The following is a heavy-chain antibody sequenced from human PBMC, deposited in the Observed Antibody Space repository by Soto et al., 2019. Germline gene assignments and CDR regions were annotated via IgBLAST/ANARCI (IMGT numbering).Heavy chain of an antibody. CDR2: IKSDGSTT. J-gene: IGHJ6*03. Sequence: GGSLRLSCAASGFTFSSSWMHWVRQAPGKGLVWVSRIKSDGSTTKYAAYVKGRFTISRDNAKNTLYLQLNSLRADDTAVYYCARDRGYSSSSVKMIYYYMDVWGKGTTVTVSS. D-gene: IGHD6-6*01. CDR1: GFTFSSSW. V-gene: IGHV3-74*03. CDR3: ARDRGYSSSSVKMIYYYMDV.